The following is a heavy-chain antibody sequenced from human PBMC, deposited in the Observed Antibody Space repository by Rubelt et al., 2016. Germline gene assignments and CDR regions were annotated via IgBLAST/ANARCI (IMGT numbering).Heavy chain of an antibody. D-gene: IGHD1-14*01. CDR3: ASARGPSEFDY. J-gene: IGHJ4*02. CDR1: GGSISPYY. CDR2: ISHTGST. Sequence: QVQLQESGPRLVKPSETLSLTCTVSGGSISPYYWSWVRQSPEKGLEWIGYISHTGSTSFSPSLKSRVTISMDTSRNLVSLNLIAVTAADAAVYYCASARGPSEFDYWGQGTLVTISS. V-gene: IGHV4-59*08.